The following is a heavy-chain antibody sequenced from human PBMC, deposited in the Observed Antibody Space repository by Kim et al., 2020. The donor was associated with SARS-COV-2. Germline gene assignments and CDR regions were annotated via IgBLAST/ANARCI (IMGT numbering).Heavy chain of an antibody. CDR3: ARDLGTGRHDC. D-gene: IGHD3-16*01. CDR2: INQDGTTR. Sequence: GGSLRLSCVASGFTFGNYWMAWVRQAPGKGLEWLTNINQDGTTRNSVDSVKGRFTISRDNAKNSVYLQLNSLRAEDAAMYYCARDLGTGRHDCWGQGTLV. V-gene: IGHV3-7*01. CDR1: GFTFGNYW. J-gene: IGHJ4*02.